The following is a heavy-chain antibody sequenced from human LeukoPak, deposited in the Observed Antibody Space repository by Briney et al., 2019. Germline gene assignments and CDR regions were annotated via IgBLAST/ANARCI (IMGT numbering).Heavy chain of an antibody. V-gene: IGHV1-8*01. D-gene: IGHD3-3*01. J-gene: IGHJ6*03. CDR3: ARDYYDFWSGYYYYYYMDV. CDR1: RYTFTSYD. Sequence: ASVKVSCKASRYTFTSYDINWVRQATGQGLEWMGWMNPNSGNTGYAQKFQGRVTMTRNTSISTAYVELSSLRSEDTAVYYCARDYYDFWSGYYYYYYMDVWGKGTTVTVSS. CDR2: MNPNSGNT.